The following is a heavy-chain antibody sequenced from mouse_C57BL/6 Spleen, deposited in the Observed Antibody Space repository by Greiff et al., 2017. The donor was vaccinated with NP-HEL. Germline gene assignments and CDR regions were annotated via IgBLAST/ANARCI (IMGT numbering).Heavy chain of an antibody. D-gene: IGHD1-1*02. CDR3: ARRGSYYAMDY. J-gene: IGHJ4*01. V-gene: IGHV1-9*01. CDR2: ILPGSGST. Sequence: QVQLQQSGAELMKPGASVKLSCKATGYTFTGYWIEWVKQRPGHGLEWIGEILPGSGSTTFNEKFKGKATFTADTSSNTAYMQLSSLTTEDSAIYYCARRGSYYAMDYWGQGTSVTVSS. CDR1: GYTFTGYW.